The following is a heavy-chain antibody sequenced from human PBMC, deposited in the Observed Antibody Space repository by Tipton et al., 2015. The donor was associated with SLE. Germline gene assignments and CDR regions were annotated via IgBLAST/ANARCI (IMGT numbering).Heavy chain of an antibody. CDR3: ARAQSSRFSGYYYYHMDV. CDR1: GGSISSYY. V-gene: IGHV4-59*01. D-gene: IGHD3-3*01. Sequence: TLSLTCTVSGGSISSYYWSWIRQPPGKGLEWIGYIYYSGSTNYNPSLKSRVTISVDTSKNQFSLKLSSVTAADTAVYYCARAQSSRFSGYYYYHMDVWGKGTTVTVSS. J-gene: IGHJ6*03. CDR2: IYYSGST.